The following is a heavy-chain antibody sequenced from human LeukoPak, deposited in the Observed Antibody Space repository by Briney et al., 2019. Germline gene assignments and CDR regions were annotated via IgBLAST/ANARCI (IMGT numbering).Heavy chain of an antibody. V-gene: IGHV1-69*13. CDR3: ARGYDYVWGSYRSGAFDI. J-gene: IGHJ3*02. Sequence: SVKVSCKASGGTFSSYAISWVRQAPGQGLEWMGGIIPIFGTANYAQKFQGRVTITADESTSTAYMELSSLRSEDTAVYYCARGYDYVWGSYRSGAFDIWGQGTMVTVSS. CDR2: IIPIFGTA. D-gene: IGHD3-16*02. CDR1: GGTFSSYA.